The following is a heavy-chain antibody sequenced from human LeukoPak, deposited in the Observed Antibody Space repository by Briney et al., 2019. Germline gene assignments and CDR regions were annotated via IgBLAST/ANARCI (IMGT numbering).Heavy chain of an antibody. CDR2: ISGGGEST. D-gene: IGHD2-15*01. Sequence: PGGSLRLSCVASGFTFSNYAMNWVRQAPGKGLEWVSAISGGGESTYNADSVKGRFFISRDNSKNTLYLQMNSLRAEDTAVYYCAKGEGGSCSSCSCSTYFDYWGQGTLVTVSS. J-gene: IGHJ4*02. V-gene: IGHV3-23*01. CDR3: AKGEGGSCSSCSCSTYFDY. CDR1: GFTFSNYA.